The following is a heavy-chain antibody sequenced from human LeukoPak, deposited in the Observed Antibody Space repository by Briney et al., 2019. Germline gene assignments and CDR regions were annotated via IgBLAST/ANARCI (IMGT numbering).Heavy chain of an antibody. CDR3: ARRFAMIVVVVWFDP. CDR2: IYYSGST. D-gene: IGHD3-22*01. Sequence: SETLSLTCTVSGGSISSSSYYWGWIRQPPGKGLEWIGSIYYSGSTYYNPSLKSRVTISVDTSKNQFSLKLSSVTAADTAVYYCARRFAMIVVVVWFDPWGQGTLVTVSS. J-gene: IGHJ5*02. V-gene: IGHV4-39*01. CDR1: GGSISSSSYY.